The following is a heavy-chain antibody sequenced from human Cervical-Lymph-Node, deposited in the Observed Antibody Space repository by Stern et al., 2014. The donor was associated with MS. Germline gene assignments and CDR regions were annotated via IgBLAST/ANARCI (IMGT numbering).Heavy chain of an antibody. CDR2: IIPIFGTA. V-gene: IGHV1-69*01. J-gene: IGHJ6*02. CDR3: ARAGVGATIDYYYGMDV. CDR1: GVTFSSYA. Sequence: VQLVESGAEVKKPGSSVKVSCKASGVTFSSYAISWVRQAPGQGLEWMGGIIPIFGTANYAQKVQGRVTITADESTRTAYMELSSLRSEDTAVYYCARAGVGATIDYYYGMDVWGQGTTVTVSS. D-gene: IGHD1-26*01.